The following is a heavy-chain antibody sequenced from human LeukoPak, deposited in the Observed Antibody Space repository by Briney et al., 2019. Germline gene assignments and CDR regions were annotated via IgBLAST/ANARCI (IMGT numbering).Heavy chain of an antibody. CDR3: AGSDTTGYIPREWDYWYFDL. CDR1: GFTFSGSA. Sequence: PGGSLRLSCAASGFTFSGSALHWVRQASGKGLEWVGRIRSTANGYATAYAASVKGRFTISRDDSKNTAYLQMDSLKTEDTAVYYCAGSDTTGYIPREWDYWYFDLWGRGTLVTVSS. CDR2: IRSTANGYAT. J-gene: IGHJ2*01. V-gene: IGHV3-73*01. D-gene: IGHD1-1*01.